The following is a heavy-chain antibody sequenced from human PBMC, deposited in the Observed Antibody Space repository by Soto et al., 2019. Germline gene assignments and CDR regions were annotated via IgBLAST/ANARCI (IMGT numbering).Heavy chain of an antibody. CDR1: GGTFSSYA. CDR2: IIPIFGTA. D-gene: IGHD3-10*01. Sequence: ASVKVSCKASGGTFSSYAISWVRQAPGQGLEWMGGIIPIFGTANYAQKFQGRVTITADESTSTAYMELSSLRSEDTAVYYCARKEFNYYGSGSYGYYYGMDVWGQGTTVTVSS. J-gene: IGHJ6*02. CDR3: ARKEFNYYGSGSYGYYYGMDV. V-gene: IGHV1-69*13.